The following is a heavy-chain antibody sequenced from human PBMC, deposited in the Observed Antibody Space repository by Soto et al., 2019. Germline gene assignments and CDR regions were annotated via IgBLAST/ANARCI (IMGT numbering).Heavy chain of an antibody. CDR3: AASFGELLYYYYGMDV. J-gene: IGHJ6*02. D-gene: IGHD3-10*01. CDR1: GFTFSSYS. CDR2: ISSSSSYI. Sequence: GGSLRLSCAASGFTFSSYSMNWVRQAPGKGLEWVSSISSSSSYIYYADSVKGRFTISRDNAKNSLYLQMNSRRAEDTAVYYWAASFGELLYYYYGMDVWGQGTTVTVSS. V-gene: IGHV3-21*01.